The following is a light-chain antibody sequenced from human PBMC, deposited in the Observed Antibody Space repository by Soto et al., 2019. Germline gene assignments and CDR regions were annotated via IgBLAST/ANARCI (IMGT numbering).Light chain of an antibody. CDR1: QSVLYSSNNKNY. V-gene: IGKV4-1*01. CDR3: QQYYSTPNT. J-gene: IGKJ5*01. Sequence: DIVMTQSPDSLAVSLGEGATVKCKSSQSVLYSSNNKNYLAWYQQKPGQPPKLLIYWASTRESGVPDRFSGSGSGTDFTLTISSLQAEDVAVYYCQQYYSTPNTFGQGTRLEIK. CDR2: WAS.